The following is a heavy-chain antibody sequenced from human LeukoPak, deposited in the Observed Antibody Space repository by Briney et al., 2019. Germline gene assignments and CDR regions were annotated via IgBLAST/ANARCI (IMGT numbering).Heavy chain of an antibody. V-gene: IGHV4-59*08. CDR1: GGSITNYY. CDR3: ARAIAGSSPKSYYYYMDV. Sequence: SETLSLTCSVSGGSITNYYWSWFRQPPWKRLEWIGYVFYSGSTNYNPSLKSRLTISVDTSKNQFSLKLSSVTAADTAVYYCARAIAGSSPKSYYYYMDVWGKGTTVTVSS. CDR2: VFYSGST. J-gene: IGHJ6*03. D-gene: IGHD6-6*01.